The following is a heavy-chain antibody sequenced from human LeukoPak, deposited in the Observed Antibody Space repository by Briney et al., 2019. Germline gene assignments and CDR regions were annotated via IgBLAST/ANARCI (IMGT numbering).Heavy chain of an antibody. V-gene: IGHV3-21*01. CDR1: GFTFSSYS. Sequence: GGSLRLSCAASGFTFSSYSMNWVRQAPGKGLEWVSSISSSSSYIYYADSVKGRFTISRDNAKNSLYLQMNSLRAEDTAVYYCARTTESYDRSGYWVYYFDYWGQGTLVTVSS. J-gene: IGHJ4*02. D-gene: IGHD3-22*01. CDR2: ISSSSSYI. CDR3: ARTTESYDRSGYWVYYFDY.